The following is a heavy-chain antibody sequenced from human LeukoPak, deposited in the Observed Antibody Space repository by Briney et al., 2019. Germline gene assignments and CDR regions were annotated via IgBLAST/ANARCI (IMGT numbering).Heavy chain of an antibody. V-gene: IGHV4-34*01. CDR3: ARGISPDY. CDR1: GGSFSGYY. CDR2: INHSGST. D-gene: IGHD3-9*01. J-gene: IGHJ4*02. Sequence: SETLSLTCAVYGGSFSGYYWSWIRQPPGKGLEWIGEINHSGSTNYNPSLKSRVTISVDTSRNQFSLKLSSVTAADTAVYYCARGISPDYWGQGTLVTVSS.